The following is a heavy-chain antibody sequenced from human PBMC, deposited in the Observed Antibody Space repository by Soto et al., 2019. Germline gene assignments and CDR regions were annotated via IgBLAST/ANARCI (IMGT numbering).Heavy chain of an antibody. Sequence: PSETLSVTCTVSSVSISSYYWSWIRPPPGKGLEWIGYIYYSGSTNYNPSLKSRVTISVDTSKNQFSLKLSSVTAADTAVYYCARSLIAAALNFDYWGQGTLVTVSS. CDR3: ARSLIAAALNFDY. D-gene: IGHD6-13*01. CDR1: SVSISSYY. V-gene: IGHV4-59*08. J-gene: IGHJ4*02. CDR2: IYYSGST.